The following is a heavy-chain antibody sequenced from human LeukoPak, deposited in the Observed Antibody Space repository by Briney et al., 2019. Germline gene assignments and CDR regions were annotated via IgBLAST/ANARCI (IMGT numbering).Heavy chain of an antibody. CDR3: AKLLGGYSNDGMDV. CDR2: ISGSGGST. D-gene: IGHD4-11*01. V-gene: IGHV3-23*01. Sequence: GGSLRLSCAASGFAFSNYAMSWVRQAPGKGLEWVSAISGSGGSTYYADSVKGRFTISRDNSKNTLYLQMNSLRAEDTAVYYCAKLLGGYSNDGMDVWGQGTTVTVSS. J-gene: IGHJ6*02. CDR1: GFAFSNYA.